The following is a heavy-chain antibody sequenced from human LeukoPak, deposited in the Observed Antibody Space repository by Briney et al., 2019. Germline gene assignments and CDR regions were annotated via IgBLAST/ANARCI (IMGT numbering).Heavy chain of an antibody. V-gene: IGHV1-46*01. CDR1: GYTSTSYY. Sequence: ASVKVSCKASGYTSTSYYMHWVRQAPGQGLEWMGIIYPGGGSTTYAQKFQGRVTMTSDTSTSTVYMELSSLRSEDTAVYYCARDSAQTGGLDYWGQGTLVTVSS. D-gene: IGHD7-27*01. CDR3: ARDSAQTGGLDY. J-gene: IGHJ4*02. CDR2: IYPGGGST.